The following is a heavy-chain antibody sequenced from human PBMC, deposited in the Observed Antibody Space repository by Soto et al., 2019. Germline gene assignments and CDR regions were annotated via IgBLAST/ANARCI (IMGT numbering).Heavy chain of an antibody. CDR1: GGSFSGYY. Sequence: PSETLSLTCAVYGGSFSGYYWSWIRQPPGKGLEWIGEINHSGSTNYNPSLKSRVTISVDTSKNQFSLKLSSVTAADTAVYYCHGNNIAARPRGYYYGMDVWGQGTTVTVSS. D-gene: IGHD6-6*01. V-gene: IGHV4-34*01. CDR3: HGNNIAARPRGYYYGMDV. CDR2: INHSGST. J-gene: IGHJ6*02.